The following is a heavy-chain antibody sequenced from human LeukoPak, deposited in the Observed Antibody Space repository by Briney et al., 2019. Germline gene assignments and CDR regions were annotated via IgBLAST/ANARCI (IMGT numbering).Heavy chain of an antibody. J-gene: IGHJ3*02. D-gene: IGHD7-27*01. Sequence: GGSLRLSCAGSGFTFSTYGIHWVRQAPGKGLEWVAVTSNDGISKYYADYLKGRFTISRDNSKNTLYLQMNSLRAEDTAVYYCARLTGGSSPTDAFDIWGQGTMVTVSS. CDR3: ARLTGGSSPTDAFDI. CDR1: GFTFSTYG. CDR2: TSNDGISK. V-gene: IGHV3-30*03.